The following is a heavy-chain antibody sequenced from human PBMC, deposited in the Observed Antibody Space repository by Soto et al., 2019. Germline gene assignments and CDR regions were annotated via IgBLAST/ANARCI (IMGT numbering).Heavy chain of an antibody. V-gene: IGHV4-59*01. Sequence: ASETLSLTCTVSGGSISSYYWSWIQQPPGKGLEWIGYIYYSGSTNYNPSLKSRVTISVDTSKNQFSLKLSSVTAADTAVYYCARARVDYYDSSGYYYCWFDPWGQGTLVTVSS. CDR1: GGSISSYY. CDR2: IYYSGST. J-gene: IGHJ5*02. D-gene: IGHD3-22*01. CDR3: ARARVDYYDSSGYYYCWFDP.